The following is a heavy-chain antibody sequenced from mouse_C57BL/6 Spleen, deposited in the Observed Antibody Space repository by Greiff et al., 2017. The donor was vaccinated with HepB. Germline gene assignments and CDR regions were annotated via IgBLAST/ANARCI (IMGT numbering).Heavy chain of an antibody. V-gene: IGHV1-54*01. CDR2: INPGSGGT. CDR1: GYAFTNYL. D-gene: IGHD2-4*01. Sequence: QVQLQQSGAELVRPGPSVKVSCKASGYAFTNYLIEWVKQRPGQGLEWIGVINPGSGGTNYNEKFKGKATLTADKSSSTAYMQLSSLTSEDSAVYFCASEGDYDYPFAYWGQGTLVTVSA. J-gene: IGHJ3*01. CDR3: ASEGDYDYPFAY.